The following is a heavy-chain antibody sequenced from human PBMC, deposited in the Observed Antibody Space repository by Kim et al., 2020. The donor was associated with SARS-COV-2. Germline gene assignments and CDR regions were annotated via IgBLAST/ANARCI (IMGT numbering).Heavy chain of an antibody. CDR3: ARPSSYSSGWYYFDY. CDR2: IIPILGIA. Sequence: SVKVSCKASGGTFSSYAISWVRQAPGQGLEWMGRIIPILGIANYAQKFQGRVTITADKSTSTAYMELSSLRSEDTAVYYCARPSSYSSGWYYFDYWGQG. J-gene: IGHJ4*02. CDR1: GGTFSSYA. V-gene: IGHV1-69*04. D-gene: IGHD6-19*01.